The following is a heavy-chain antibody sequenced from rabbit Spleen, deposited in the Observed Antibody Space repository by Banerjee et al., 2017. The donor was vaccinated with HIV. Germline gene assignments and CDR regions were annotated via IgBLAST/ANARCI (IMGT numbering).Heavy chain of an antibody. D-gene: IGHD5-1*01. CDR1: GFDFSRYG. CDR3: ARDLVAVIGWNFNL. V-gene: IGHV1S47*01. Sequence: QEQLVESGGGLVQPGGSLKLSCKASGFDFSRYGVSWVRQAPGKGLEWIGYIDPVFGSTYYASWVNGRFTISSHNAQNTLYLQLNSLTAADTATYFCARDLVAVIGWNFNLWGPGTLVTVS. J-gene: IGHJ4*01. CDR2: IDPVFGST.